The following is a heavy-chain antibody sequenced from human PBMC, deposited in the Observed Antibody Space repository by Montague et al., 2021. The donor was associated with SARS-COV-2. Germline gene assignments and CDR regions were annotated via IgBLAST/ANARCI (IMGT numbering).Heavy chain of an antibody. J-gene: IGHJ6*02. CDR1: GFTVSSSY. D-gene: IGHD6-13*01. CDR2: IYRGGGT. V-gene: IGHV3-53*04. CDR3: TRSVASAGTFYYYYGMDV. Sequence: SLRLSCAASGFTVSSSYMSWVRQAPGKGLEWVSVIYRGGGTYYAXSVXRRFIISRHNSKNTLYLEMNSLRGEDTAVYYCTRSVASAGTFYYYYGMDVWGQGTTVTASS.